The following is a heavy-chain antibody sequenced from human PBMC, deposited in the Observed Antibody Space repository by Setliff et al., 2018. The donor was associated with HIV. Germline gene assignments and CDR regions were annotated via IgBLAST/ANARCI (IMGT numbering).Heavy chain of an antibody. CDR2: IKSNSDGGTI. J-gene: IGHJ1*01. D-gene: IGHD3-22*01. CDR1: GFNFKSAW. V-gene: IGHV3-15*01. Sequence: PGGSLRLSCAVSGFNFKSAWMTWVRQAPGKGLEWVGRIKSNSDGGTIDYAAPVKGRFTISRDDSKNTLYLQMNSLKTEDTAVYYCTTHQTHSSPGEWFQHWGQGTLVTVSS. CDR3: TTHQTHSSPGEWFQH.